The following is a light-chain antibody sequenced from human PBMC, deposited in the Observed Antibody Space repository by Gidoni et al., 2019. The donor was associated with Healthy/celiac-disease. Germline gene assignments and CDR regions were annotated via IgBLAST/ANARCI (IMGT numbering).Light chain of an antibody. J-gene: IGKJ5*01. Sequence: DIQMTQPPSSLSASVGDRVTITCQASQDISNYLNWYQQKPGKAPKLLIYDASNLETGVPSRFSGSGSGTDFTFTISSLQPEDIATYYCQQYDSLPITFGQGTQLEIK. CDR3: QQYDSLPIT. V-gene: IGKV1-33*01. CDR1: QDISNY. CDR2: DAS.